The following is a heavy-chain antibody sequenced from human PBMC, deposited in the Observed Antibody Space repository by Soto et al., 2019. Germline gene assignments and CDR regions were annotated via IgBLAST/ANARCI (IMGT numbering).Heavy chain of an antibody. D-gene: IGHD3-22*01. CDR2: ISGSGVST. Sequence: EVQLLESGGGLVQPGGSLRLSCAGSGFTFSNYAMSWVRQAPGKGLEGVSAISGSGVSTYYADSVKGRFTISRDNSKNTLYLQMNSLRDEDTAVYYCAKGTFITLYYFDYWGQGTLVTVSS. J-gene: IGHJ4*02. CDR1: GFTFSNYA. CDR3: AKGTFITLYYFDY. V-gene: IGHV3-23*01.